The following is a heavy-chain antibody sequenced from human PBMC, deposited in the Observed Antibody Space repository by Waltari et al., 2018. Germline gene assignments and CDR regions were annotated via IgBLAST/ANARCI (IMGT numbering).Heavy chain of an antibody. J-gene: IGHJ4*02. D-gene: IGHD1-20*01. CDR3: GRLGITGTTGF. CDR1: GFTFSSYW. V-gene: IGHV3-74*01. Sequence: EVQLVESGGGLVQPGGSLRLSCAASGFTFSSYWMHWVRQAPGKGLVWVSRINTYWKNKSYADSVKGRFPLLRDNGKNPLDPQNNSLGAGDKALFYLGRLGITGTTGFWGPGTPVTVSS. CDR2: INTYWKNK.